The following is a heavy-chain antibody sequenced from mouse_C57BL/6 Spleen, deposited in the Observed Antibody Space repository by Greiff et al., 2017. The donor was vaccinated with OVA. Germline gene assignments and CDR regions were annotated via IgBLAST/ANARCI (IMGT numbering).Heavy chain of an antibody. CDR2: INPNNGGT. CDR1: VYTFTDYY. CDR3: ARGTTVRHYYAMDY. Sequence: EVQLQQSGPELVKPGASVKISCKASVYTFTDYYMNWVKQSHGKSLEWIGDINPNNGGTSYNQKFKGKATLTVDKSSSTAYMELRSLTSKDSAVYYCARGTTVRHYYAMDYWGQGTSVTVSS. D-gene: IGHD1-1*01. V-gene: IGHV1-26*01. J-gene: IGHJ4*01.